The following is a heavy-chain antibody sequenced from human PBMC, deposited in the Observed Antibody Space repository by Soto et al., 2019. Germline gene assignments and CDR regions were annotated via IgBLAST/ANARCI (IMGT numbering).Heavy chain of an antibody. J-gene: IGHJ4*02. V-gene: IGHV4-30-2*01. CDR3: ARGLKDTAMVTARFFDY. CDR1: GGSISSGGYS. D-gene: IGHD5-18*01. Sequence: QLQLQESGSGLVKPSQTLSLTCAVSGGSISSGGYSWSWIRQPPGKGLEWIGYIYHSGSTYYNPSLKSRVTISVDRSENQFSLKLSSVTAADTAVYYCARGLKDTAMVTARFFDYWGQGTLVTVSS. CDR2: IYHSGST.